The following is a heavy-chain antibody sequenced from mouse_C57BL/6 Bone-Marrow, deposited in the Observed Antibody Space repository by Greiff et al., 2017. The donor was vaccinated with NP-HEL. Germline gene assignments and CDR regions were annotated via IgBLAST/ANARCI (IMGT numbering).Heavy chain of an antibody. Sequence: QVQLQQPGAELVRPGSSVKLSCKASGYTFTSYWMHWVKQRPIQGLEWIGNIDPSDSETHYNQKFKDKATLTVDKSSSTAYMQLSSLTSEDSAVYYCARERGYDGYYAMGYWGQGTSVTVSS. J-gene: IGHJ4*01. D-gene: IGHD2-3*01. CDR3: ARERGYDGYYAMGY. V-gene: IGHV1-52*01. CDR2: IDPSDSET. CDR1: GYTFTSYW.